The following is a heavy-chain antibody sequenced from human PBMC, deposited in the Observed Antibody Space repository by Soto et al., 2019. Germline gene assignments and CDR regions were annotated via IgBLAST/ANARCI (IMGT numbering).Heavy chain of an antibody. D-gene: IGHD5-18*01. J-gene: IGHJ4*02. CDR3: ARAGIQLWPSSPEYYFDY. CDR1: GYTFTSYA. CDR2: INAGNGNT. Sequence: QVQLVQSGAEVKKPGASVKVSCKASGYTFTSYAMHWVRQAPGQRLEWMGWINAGNGNTKYSQKFQGRVTITRDTSASTAYRELRSLRSEDTAVYYWARAGIQLWPSSPEYYFDYGGRGTLVTVSS. V-gene: IGHV1-3*01.